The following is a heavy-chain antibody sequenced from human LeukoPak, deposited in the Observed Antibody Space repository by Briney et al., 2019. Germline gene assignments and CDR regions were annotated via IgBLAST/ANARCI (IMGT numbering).Heavy chain of an antibody. Sequence: SVKVSCKASGGTFSSYAISWVRQAPGQGLEWMGGIIPIFGTANYAQKLQGRVTITADKSTSTAYMELSSLRSEDTAVYYCARGDNYYDSSGYPHGYYYYYMDVWGKGTTVTVSS. CDR2: IIPIFGTA. V-gene: IGHV1-69*06. CDR3: ARGDNYYDSSGYPHGYYYYYMDV. J-gene: IGHJ6*03. D-gene: IGHD3-22*01. CDR1: GGTFSSYA.